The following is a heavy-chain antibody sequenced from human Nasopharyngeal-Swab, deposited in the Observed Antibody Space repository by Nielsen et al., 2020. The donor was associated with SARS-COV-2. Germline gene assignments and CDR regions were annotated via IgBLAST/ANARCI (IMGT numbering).Heavy chain of an antibody. CDR1: GYTFINYG. V-gene: IGHV1-18*04. D-gene: IGHD3-3*01. CDR2: ISGYNDNT. J-gene: IGHJ4*02. CDR3: ARDFPGVTLYGVVTTPLSY. Sequence: ASVKVSCKASGYTFINYGVSWVRQAPGQGLEWMGWISGYNDNTNYAQRFQGRITLTTDTSTSTAYMEVRSLRSDDTAVYYCARDFPGVTLYGVVTTPLSYWGQGTLVTVSS.